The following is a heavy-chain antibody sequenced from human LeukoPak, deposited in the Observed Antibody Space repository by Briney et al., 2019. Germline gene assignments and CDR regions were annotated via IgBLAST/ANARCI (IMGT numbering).Heavy chain of an antibody. V-gene: IGHV4-59*01. CDR2: IYYSGST. CDR1: GGSISSYY. CDR3: ARSSIVLMVYAMLDFDY. Sequence: SETLSLTCTVSGGSISSYYWSWIRQPPGKGLEWIGYIYYSGSTNYNPSLKSRVTISVDTSKNQFSLKLSSVTAADTAVYYCARSSIVLMVYAMLDFDYWGQGTLVTVSS. D-gene: IGHD2-8*01. J-gene: IGHJ4*02.